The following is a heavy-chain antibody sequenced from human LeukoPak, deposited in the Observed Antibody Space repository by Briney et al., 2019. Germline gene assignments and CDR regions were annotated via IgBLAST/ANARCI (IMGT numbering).Heavy chain of an antibody. D-gene: IGHD3-9*01. CDR2: ISCSGGIT. J-gene: IGHJ4*02. CDR1: GFTFSSFA. CDR3: SKDYSDILSPFDY. V-gene: IGHV3-23*01. Sequence: GGSLRLSCAASGFTFSSFAMSWVRQAPGKGLEWVSSISCSGGITNYAASVKGRFTISSDNSKNTLYLQMNSLRAEDTADYYCSKDYSDILSPFDYWGQGALVTVSS.